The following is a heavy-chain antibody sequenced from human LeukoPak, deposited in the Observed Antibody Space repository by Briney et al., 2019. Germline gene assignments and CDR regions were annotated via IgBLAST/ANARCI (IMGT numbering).Heavy chain of an antibody. CDR2: INPNSGGT. CDR3: ARDRAAAAGTYGMDV. Sequence: ASVKVSCKASGYTFTGYYMHWVRQAPGQGLEWMGWINPNSGGTNYAQKFQGKVTMTRDTSISTDYMELSRLTSDDTAVYYCARDRAAAAGTYGMDVWGQGTTVTVSS. J-gene: IGHJ6*02. V-gene: IGHV1-2*02. CDR1: GYTFTGYY. D-gene: IGHD6-13*01.